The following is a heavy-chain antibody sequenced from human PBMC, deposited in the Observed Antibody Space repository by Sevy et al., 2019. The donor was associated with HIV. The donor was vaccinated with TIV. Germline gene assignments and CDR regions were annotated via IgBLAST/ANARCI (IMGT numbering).Heavy chain of an antibody. CDR2: ISGTGDYT. V-gene: IGHV3-23*01. CDR3: AKKMGAGSGMAFLVDD. J-gene: IGHJ4*02. D-gene: IGHD5-18*01. Sequence: GGSLRLSCAASGFTFSSFAMGWVHQAPGKALDWISVISGTGDYTYYADSVKGRFTISRDNSKNTLFLQMNSLRAEGTAIFYCAKKMGAGSGMAFLVDDWGQGTLVTVSS. CDR1: GFTFSSFA.